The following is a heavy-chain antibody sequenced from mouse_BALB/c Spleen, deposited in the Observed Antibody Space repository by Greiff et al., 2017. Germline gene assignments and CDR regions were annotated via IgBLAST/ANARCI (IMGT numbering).Heavy chain of an antibody. Sequence: EVKVEESGGGLVQPGGSMKLSCVASGFTFSNYWMNWVRQSPEKGLEWVAEIRLKSNNYATHYAESVKGRFTISRDDSKSSVYLQMNNLRAEDTGIYYCTRRGRGYYAMDYWGQGTSVTVSS. CDR1: GFTFSNYW. CDR3: TRRGRGYYAMDY. CDR2: IRLKSNNYAT. V-gene: IGHV6-6*02. J-gene: IGHJ4*01.